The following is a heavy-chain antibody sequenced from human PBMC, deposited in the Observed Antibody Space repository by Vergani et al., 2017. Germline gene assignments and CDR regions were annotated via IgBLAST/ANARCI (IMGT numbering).Heavy chain of an antibody. CDR3: GIVVVPAAIVGDWFDP. V-gene: IGHV3-21*01. CDR2: ISSSSSYI. CDR1: GFTFSSYA. D-gene: IGHD2-2*01. J-gene: IGHJ5*02. Sequence: VQLVESGGGVVQPGRSLRLSCAASGFTFSSYAMHWVRQAPGKGLEWVSSISSSSSYIYYADSVKGRFTISRDNAKNSLYLQMNSLRAEDTAVYYCGIVVVPAAIVGDWFDPWGQGTLVTVSS.